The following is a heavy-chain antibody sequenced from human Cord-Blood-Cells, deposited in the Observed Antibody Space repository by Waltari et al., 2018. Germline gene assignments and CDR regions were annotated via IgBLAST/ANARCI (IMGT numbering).Heavy chain of an antibody. D-gene: IGHD3-10*01. Sequence: QVQLQESGPGLVKPSATLSLTCTVSGGSVSSGSYYWSWIRQPPGKGLEWIGYIYYSGSTNYNPTLKDRVTISVDTSKNQFSRKLSSVTAADTAVYYCARGRGGVRGVLPNHNWFDPWGQGTLVTVSS. CDR2: IYYSGST. V-gene: IGHV4-61*01. J-gene: IGHJ5*02. CDR1: GGSVSSGSYY. CDR3: ARGRGGVRGVLPNHNWFDP.